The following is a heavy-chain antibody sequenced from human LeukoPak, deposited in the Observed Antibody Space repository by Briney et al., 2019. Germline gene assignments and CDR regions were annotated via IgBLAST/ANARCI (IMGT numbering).Heavy chain of an antibody. D-gene: IGHD4-17*01. CDR3: ARGYGWAFDI. Sequence: GGSLRLSCAVSGFTFRDYNMNWVRQAPGKGLEWVSSISSSSTYVYYANSVKGRFTISRDNAKNSLYLQMDSLRAEDTAVYYCARGYGWAFDIWGQGTMVTVSS. CDR2: ISSSSTYV. V-gene: IGHV3-21*04. J-gene: IGHJ3*02. CDR1: GFTFRDYN.